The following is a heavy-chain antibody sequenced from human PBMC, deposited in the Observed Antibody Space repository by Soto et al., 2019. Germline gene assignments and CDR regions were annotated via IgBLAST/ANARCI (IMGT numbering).Heavy chain of an antibody. D-gene: IGHD3-9*01. CDR3: ARGGLRYFDWLPY. V-gene: IGHV4-34*01. CDR1: GGSFSGYY. J-gene: IGHJ4*02. Sequence: SETLSLTCAVYGGSFSGYYWSWIRQPPGKGLEWIGEINHSGSTNYNPSLKSRVTISVDTSKNQFSLKLSSVTAADTAVYYCARGGLRYFDWLPYWGQGTLVTV. CDR2: INHSGST.